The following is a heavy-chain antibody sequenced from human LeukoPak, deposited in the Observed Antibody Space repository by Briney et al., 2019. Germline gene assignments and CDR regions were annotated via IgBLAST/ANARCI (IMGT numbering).Heavy chain of an antibody. CDR3: AGPGAGDLDY. D-gene: IGHD3-10*01. CDR1: GGPFGVYY. CDR2: INHSGST. Sequence: PSETLSLTCAVYGGPFGVYYWSWVRQPPGKGLEWIGEINHSGSTNYNPSLKSRVTISVDTSKNHFSLKLSPVTAADTAVYYCAGPGAGDLDYGGQGTLVTVSS. J-gene: IGHJ4*02. V-gene: IGHV4-34*01.